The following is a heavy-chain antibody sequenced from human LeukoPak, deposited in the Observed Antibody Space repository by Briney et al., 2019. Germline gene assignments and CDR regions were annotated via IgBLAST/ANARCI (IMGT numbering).Heavy chain of an antibody. D-gene: IGHD3-22*01. CDR3: ASTYYYDSSGYYYLVY. J-gene: IGHJ4*02. CDR1: GFTVSSNY. CDR2: IYSGGST. Sequence: TGGSLRLSCAASGFTVSSNYMSWVRQAPGKGLGWVSVIYSGGSTYYADSVKGRFTISRDNSKNTLYLQMNSLRAEDTAVYYCASTYYYDSSGYYYLVYWGQGTLVTVSS. V-gene: IGHV3-53*01.